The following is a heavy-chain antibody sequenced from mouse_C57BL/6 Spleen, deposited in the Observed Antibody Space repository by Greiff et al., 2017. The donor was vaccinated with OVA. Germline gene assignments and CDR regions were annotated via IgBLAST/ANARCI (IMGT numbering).Heavy chain of an antibody. Sequence: EVKLQESGGGLVKPGGSLKLSCAASGFTFSSYAMSWVRQTPEKRLEWVATISDGGSYTYYPDNVKGRFTISRDNAKNNLYLQMSHLKSEDTAMYYCARGMYGSSSWYFDYWGQGTTLTVSS. J-gene: IGHJ2*01. CDR3: ARGMYGSSSWYFDY. D-gene: IGHD1-1*01. V-gene: IGHV5-4*03. CDR1: GFTFSSYA. CDR2: ISDGGSYT.